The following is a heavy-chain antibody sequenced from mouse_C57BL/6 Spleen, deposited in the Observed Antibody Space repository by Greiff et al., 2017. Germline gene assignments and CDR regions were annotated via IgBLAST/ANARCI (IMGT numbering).Heavy chain of an antibody. V-gene: IGHV14-2*01. J-gene: IGHJ2*01. CDR1: GFNIKDYY. CDR2: IDPADGET. CDR3: ARSKGLLLREYFDY. Sequence: EVQLQQSGAELVKPGASVKLSCTASGFNIKDYYMHWVKQRTEQGLEWIGRIDPADGETNYAPKFQGTATITADTSSNTAYLQLSSLTSEDTAVYYCARSKGLLLREYFDYWGQGTTLTGSS. D-gene: IGHD1-1*01.